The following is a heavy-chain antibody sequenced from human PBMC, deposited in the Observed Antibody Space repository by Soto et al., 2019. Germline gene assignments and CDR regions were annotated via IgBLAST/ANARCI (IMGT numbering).Heavy chain of an antibody. CDR3: ARGRGGYTHTFDY. D-gene: IGHD3-16*01. CDR1: GFTFSSYD. V-gene: IGHV3-13*01. CDR2: IGTAGDT. J-gene: IGHJ4*02. Sequence: EVQLVESGGGLVQPGGSLRRSCAASGFTFSSYDMHWVRQATGKGLEWVSAIGTAGDTYYPGSVKGRFTISRENAKNSLYLQMNSLRAGDTAVYYCARGRGGYTHTFDYWGQGTLVTVSS.